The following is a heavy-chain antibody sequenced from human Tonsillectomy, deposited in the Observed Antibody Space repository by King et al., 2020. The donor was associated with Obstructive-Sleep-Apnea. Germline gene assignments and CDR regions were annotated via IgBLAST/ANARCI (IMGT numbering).Heavy chain of an antibody. CDR1: GYTFTNYA. D-gene: IGHD3-10*01. V-gene: IGHV1-3*01. CDR2: INAANGIT. J-gene: IGHJ4*02. CDR3: ARSGISGSLSY. Sequence: QLVQSGAEVKKPGASVNVSCTASGYTFTNYAVHWVRQAPGQRLEWMGWINAANGITKYSQNFQGRITITRDTSATTAYMELSSLRSEDTAIYFCARSGISGSLSYWGQGTLVTVSS.